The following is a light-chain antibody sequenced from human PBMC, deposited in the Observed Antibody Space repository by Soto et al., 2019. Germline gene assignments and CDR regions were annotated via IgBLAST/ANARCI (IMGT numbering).Light chain of an antibody. Sequence: EIVMTQSPATLSVSPGDWATLSCRASQSVRTNLAWYKQKPGQAPRLLIYGASTRATGIPDRFSGSGSGTEFTLTISSLQSEDFAVYYCQQYNKWPRTFGQGTKVDIK. CDR1: QSVRTN. CDR2: GAS. V-gene: IGKV3-15*01. J-gene: IGKJ1*01. CDR3: QQYNKWPRT.